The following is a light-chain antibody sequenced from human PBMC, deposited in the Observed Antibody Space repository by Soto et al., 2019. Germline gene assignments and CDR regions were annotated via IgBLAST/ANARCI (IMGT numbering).Light chain of an antibody. V-gene: IGKV1-39*01. Sequence: DIQMTQSPSSLSASVGDRVTITCRASQSISSYLHWYQQKPGKAPKLLIYAASNLQSGVPSRFSASGSGTDFTLTLNSLQPEDFALYYCQQYGSSPPFAFGGGTKIEIK. CDR2: AAS. CDR3: QQYGSSPPFA. J-gene: IGKJ4*01. CDR1: QSISSY.